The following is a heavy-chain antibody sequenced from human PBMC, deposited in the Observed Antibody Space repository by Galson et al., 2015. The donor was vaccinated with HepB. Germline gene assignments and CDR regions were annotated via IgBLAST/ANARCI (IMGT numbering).Heavy chain of an antibody. Sequence: SLRLSCAASGFTFSDYPMDWVRQAPGKGLEWVSSITSSSNTIYYADSVKGRFTISRDNARNSLFLQLNSLRDEDTAVYYCARHGLSYCSGGSCFWDYWGQGTLVTVSS. CDR3: ARHGLSYCSGGSCFWDY. J-gene: IGHJ4*02. D-gene: IGHD2-15*01. V-gene: IGHV3-48*02. CDR2: ITSSSNTI. CDR1: GFTFSDYP.